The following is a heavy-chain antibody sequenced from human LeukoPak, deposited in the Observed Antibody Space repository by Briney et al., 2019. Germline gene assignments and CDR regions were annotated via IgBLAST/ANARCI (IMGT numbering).Heavy chain of an antibody. D-gene: IGHD4-11*01. CDR3: AKNKIYSNYPFDY. CDR2: ISYDGSNK. J-gene: IGHJ4*02. Sequence: PGGSLRLSCAASGFTFSSYGMHWVRQAPGKGLEWVAVISYDGSNKYYADSVKGRFTISRDNSKNTLYLQMNSLRAEDTAVYYCAKNKIYSNYPFDYWGQGTLVTVSS. V-gene: IGHV3-30*18. CDR1: GFTFSSYG.